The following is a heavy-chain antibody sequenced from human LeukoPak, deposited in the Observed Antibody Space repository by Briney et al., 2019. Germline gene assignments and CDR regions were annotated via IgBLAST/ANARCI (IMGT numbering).Heavy chain of an antibody. J-gene: IGHJ3*02. CDR1: GFTFSSYG. D-gene: IGHD3-10*01. Sequence: GGSLRLSCAASGFTFSSYGMHWVRQAPGKGLEWVAVIWYGGSNKYYADSVKGRFTISRDNSKNTLYLQMNSLRAEDTAVYYCAKEWLRDTMVRGVIEAFDIWGQGTMVTVSS. CDR2: IWYGGSNK. V-gene: IGHV3-30*02. CDR3: AKEWLRDTMVRGVIEAFDI.